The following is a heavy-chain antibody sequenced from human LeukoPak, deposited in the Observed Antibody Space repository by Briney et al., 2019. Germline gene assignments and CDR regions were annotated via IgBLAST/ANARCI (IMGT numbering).Heavy chain of an antibody. V-gene: IGHV5-51*01. CDR2: IYPGDSDT. D-gene: IGHD3-10*01. CDR1: GYSFTSYW. Sequence: GESLKISCKGSGYSFTSYWIGWVRQMPGKSLEWMGGIYPGDSDTRYSPSFQGQVTISADKSISTAYLQWSSLKASDTAMYFCARLTYGSGTQYVDPWGQGTLVTVSS. J-gene: IGHJ5*02. CDR3: ARLTYGSGTQYVDP.